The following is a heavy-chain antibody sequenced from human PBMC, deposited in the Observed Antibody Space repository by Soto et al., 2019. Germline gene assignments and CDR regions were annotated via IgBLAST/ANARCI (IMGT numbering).Heavy chain of an antibody. J-gene: IGHJ5*02. D-gene: IGHD6-13*01. CDR2: ISSDGGST. CDR3: AKDIKQQTT. CDR1: GFTFSSYA. Sequence: PGGSLRLSCSASGFTFSSYAMHWVRQAPGKGLEYVSAISSDGGSTYYADSVKGRFTISRDNSKNTLYLQMNSLRAEDTAFYYCAKDIKQQTTWGQGTLVTVSS. V-gene: IGHV3-64*04.